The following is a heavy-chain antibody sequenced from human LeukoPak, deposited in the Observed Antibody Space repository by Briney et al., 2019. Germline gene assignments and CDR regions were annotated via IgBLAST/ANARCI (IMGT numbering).Heavy chain of an antibody. J-gene: IGHJ4*02. CDR1: GYTFTDYD. V-gene: IGHV1-2*02. Sequence: ASVKVSCKASGYTFTDYDMHWVRQAPGQGPEWMGWINPKSGGTKYAQKFQGRVTMTRDTSISTVYMELSRLTSDDTAVYYCARETIELWDYWGQETLVSVSS. D-gene: IGHD3-9*01. CDR3: ARETIELWDY. CDR2: INPKSGGT.